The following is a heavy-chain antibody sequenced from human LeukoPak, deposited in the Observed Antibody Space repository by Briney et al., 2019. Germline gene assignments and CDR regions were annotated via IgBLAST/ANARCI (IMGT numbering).Heavy chain of an antibody. CDR2: IYSGGST. CDR1: GFTVSSSY. CDR3: ARDGGQRPRGFSTVGFDY. D-gene: IGHD3-3*01. V-gene: IGHV3-53*01. Sequence: PGGSLRLSCAAPGFTVSSSYMTWVRQAPDKGLEWVSVIYSGGSTYYADSVKGRFTISRDNSKNTLYLQMNSLRAEDTAVYYCARDGGQRPRGFSTVGFDYWGQGTLVTVSS. J-gene: IGHJ4*02.